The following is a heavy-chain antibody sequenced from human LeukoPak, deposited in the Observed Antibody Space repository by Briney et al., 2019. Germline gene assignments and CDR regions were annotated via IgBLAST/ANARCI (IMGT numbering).Heavy chain of an antibody. D-gene: IGHD3-9*01. V-gene: IGHV4-38-2*02. CDR2: IYHSGRT. Sequence: SETLSLTCTVSGYSISSGYYWGWIRQPPGKGLEWIGSIYHSGRTYYNPSLKSRVTISAETSKNQLSLTLSSVTAADTAVYFCARGEDFERYYLAYWGQGTLVTVSS. J-gene: IGHJ4*02. CDR3: ARGEDFERYYLAY. CDR1: GYSISSGYY.